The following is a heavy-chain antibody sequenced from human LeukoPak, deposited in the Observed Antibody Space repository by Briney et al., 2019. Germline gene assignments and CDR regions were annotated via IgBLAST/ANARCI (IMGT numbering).Heavy chain of an antibody. Sequence: SETLSLTCAVYGGSFSGYYWSWIRQPPGKGLEWIGEINHSGSTNYNPSLKSRVTISVDTSKNQFSLKLSSVTAADTAVYYCASHRIAAHRGVSYWGQGTLVTVSS. D-gene: IGHD6-6*01. J-gene: IGHJ4*02. CDR1: GGSFSGYY. CDR3: ASHRIAAHRGVSY. CDR2: INHSGST. V-gene: IGHV4-34*01.